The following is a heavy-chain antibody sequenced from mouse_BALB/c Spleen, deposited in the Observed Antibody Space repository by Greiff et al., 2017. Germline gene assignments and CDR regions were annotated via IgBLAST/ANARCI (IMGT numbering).Heavy chain of an antibody. V-gene: IGHV1-9*01. Sequence: QVQLQQSGAELMKPGASVKISCKATGYTFSSYWIEWVKQRPGHGLEWIGEILPGSGSTNYNEKFKGKATFTADTSSNTAYMQLSSLTSEDSAVYYCAGGYCGSSYDYYAMDYWGQGTSVTVSS. CDR1: GYTFSSYW. CDR2: ILPGSGST. D-gene: IGHD1-1*01. CDR3: AGGYCGSSYDYYAMDY. J-gene: IGHJ4*01.